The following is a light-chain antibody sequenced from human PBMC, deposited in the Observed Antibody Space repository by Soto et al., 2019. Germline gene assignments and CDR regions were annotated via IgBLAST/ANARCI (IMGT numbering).Light chain of an antibody. CDR3: QQLNSYPIT. CDR2: AAS. J-gene: IGKJ5*01. V-gene: IGKV1-9*01. CDR1: QGISNY. Sequence: DIQRTQSPYSLSSSVGDRVTITCRASQGISNYLAWYQQKPGKVPKLLIYAASTLQSGVPSRFSGSGSGTEFTLTISSLQPEDFATYYCQQLNSYPITFSQGTRLEIK.